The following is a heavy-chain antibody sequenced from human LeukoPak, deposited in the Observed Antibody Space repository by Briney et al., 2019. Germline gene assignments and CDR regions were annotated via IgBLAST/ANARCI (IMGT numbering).Heavy chain of an antibody. CDR1: GGSVSSGDYY. V-gene: IGHV4-30-4*08. CDR2: IYYTGRT. D-gene: IGHD3/OR15-3a*01. Sequence: SQTLSLTCTVSGGSVSSGDYYWSWIRQPPGKGLDWIGYIYYTGRTHYNPSRQSRVSISADTSKNQFSLQLSSVTAADTAVYYCDRRSRTGSYTVDYWGQGTLVTVSS. J-gene: IGHJ4*02. CDR3: DRRSRTGSYTVDY.